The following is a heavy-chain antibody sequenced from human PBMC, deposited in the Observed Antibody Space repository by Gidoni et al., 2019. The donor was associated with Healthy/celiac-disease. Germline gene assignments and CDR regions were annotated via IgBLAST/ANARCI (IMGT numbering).Heavy chain of an antibody. J-gene: IGHJ4*02. CDR1: AGSISSSSYY. CDR2: IHYSGRT. V-gene: IGHV4-39*01. CDR3: AKSESYYFDY. Sequence: QLQLQESGPGLVKPSETLSLTCTVSAGSISSSSYYWGWIRQPPGKGLEWIGSIHYSGRTYYNPSLKSRVTISVDTSKNQFSLKLSAVTAADTTVYYCAKSESYYFDYWGQGTLVTVSS. D-gene: IGHD1-26*01.